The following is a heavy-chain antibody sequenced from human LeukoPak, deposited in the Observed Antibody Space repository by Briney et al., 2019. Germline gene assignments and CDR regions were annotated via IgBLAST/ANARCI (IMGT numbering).Heavy chain of an antibody. Sequence: PSETLSLTYTVSGGSISSGGYYWSWIRQPPGKGLEWIGYIYHSGSTYYNPSLKSRVTISVDRSKNQFSLKLSSVTAADTAVYYCARMSGDSSGFDYWGQGTLVTVSS. D-gene: IGHD3-22*01. CDR3: ARMSGDSSGFDY. J-gene: IGHJ4*02. CDR2: IYHSGST. V-gene: IGHV4-30-2*01. CDR1: GGSISSGGYY.